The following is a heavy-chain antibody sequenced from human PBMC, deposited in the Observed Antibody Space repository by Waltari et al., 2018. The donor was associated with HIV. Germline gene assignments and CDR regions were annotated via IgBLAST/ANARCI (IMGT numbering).Heavy chain of an antibody. CDR1: GGSISSSSYY. D-gene: IGHD2-15*01. V-gene: IGHV4-39*01. CDR3: ARHNCSGGSCYALDWFDP. J-gene: IGHJ5*02. Sequence: QLQLQESGPGLVKPSEPLSLTCTVSGGSISSSSYYWGWIRQPPGKGLEWIGSIYYSGSTYYNPSLKSRVTISVDTSKNQFSLKLSSVTAADTAVYYCARHNCSGGSCYALDWFDPWGQGTLVTVSS. CDR2: IYYSGST.